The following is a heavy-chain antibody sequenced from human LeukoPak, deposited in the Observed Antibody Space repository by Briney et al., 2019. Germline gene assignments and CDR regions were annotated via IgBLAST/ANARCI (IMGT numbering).Heavy chain of an antibody. J-gene: IGHJ4*02. Sequence: PGGSLRLSCAASGFTLSSYSMNWVRQAPGKGLEWVSSISSSSSYIYYADSVKGRFTITRDNAKNSLYMKMNSLRAEDTAVYYCAREVENSSGWYSHFDYWGQGTLVTVSS. V-gene: IGHV3-21*01. CDR3: AREVENSSGWYSHFDY. CDR1: GFTLSSYS. CDR2: ISSSSSYI. D-gene: IGHD6-19*01.